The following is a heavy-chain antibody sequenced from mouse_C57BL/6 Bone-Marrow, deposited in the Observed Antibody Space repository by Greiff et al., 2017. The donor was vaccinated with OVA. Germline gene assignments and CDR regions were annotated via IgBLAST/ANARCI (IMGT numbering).Heavy chain of an antibody. CDR2: FHPYNDDT. V-gene: IGHV1-47*01. J-gene: IGHJ3*01. Sequence: VQLVESGAELVKPGASVKMSCKASGYTFTTYPIEWMKQNHGKSLEWIGNFHPYNDDTKYNEKFKGKATLTVEKSSSTVYLELSRLTSDDSAVYYCARTEGNYGDWFAYWGQGTLVTVSA. CDR3: ARTEGNYGDWFAY. CDR1: GYTFTTYP. D-gene: IGHD2-1*01.